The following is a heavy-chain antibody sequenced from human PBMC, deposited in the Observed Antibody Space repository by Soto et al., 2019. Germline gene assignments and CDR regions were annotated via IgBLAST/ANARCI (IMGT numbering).Heavy chain of an antibody. V-gene: IGHV1-18*01. D-gene: IGHD6-19*01. J-gene: IGHJ4*02. CDR2: ISAYDDKT. Sequence: QVQLVQSGAEVKKPGASVKVSCKTSGYPFNSYGINWVRQAPGQGPEWMGWISAYDDKTIYSQKFQGRVTLTADTSTTTAYMELRGLRFDDTAVYYCARDRLIAVTGLLRNWGQGTLVTVSS. CDR1: GYPFNSYG. CDR3: ARDRLIAVTGLLRN.